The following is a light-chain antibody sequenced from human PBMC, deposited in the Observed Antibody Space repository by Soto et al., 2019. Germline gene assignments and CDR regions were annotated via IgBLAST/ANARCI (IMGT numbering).Light chain of an antibody. CDR3: QQSYSTPRD. CDR2: DAS. Sequence: DIQMTLSPSTLSASVGDRVTITCRASQSISSWLAWYQQKPGKAPKLLIYDASSLESGVPSRFSGSGSGTDFILTISSLQPEDFATYYCQQSYSTPRDFGQGTRLENK. CDR1: QSISSW. V-gene: IGKV1-5*01. J-gene: IGKJ5*01.